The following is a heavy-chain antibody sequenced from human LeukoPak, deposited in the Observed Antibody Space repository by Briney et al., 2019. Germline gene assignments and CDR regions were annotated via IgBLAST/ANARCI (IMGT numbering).Heavy chain of an antibody. CDR1: GFTFSSYE. V-gene: IGHV3-48*03. CDR3: ARDLSGVTGYTYGRGIDY. D-gene: IGHD5-18*01. CDR2: INSSGSTI. J-gene: IGHJ4*02. Sequence: GGSLRLSCAASGFTFSSYEMNWVRQAPGKGLEWVSYINSSGSTIYYADSVKGRFTISRDNAKTSLYLQMNSLRAEDTAVYYCARDLSGVTGYTYGRGIDYWGQGTLVTVSS.